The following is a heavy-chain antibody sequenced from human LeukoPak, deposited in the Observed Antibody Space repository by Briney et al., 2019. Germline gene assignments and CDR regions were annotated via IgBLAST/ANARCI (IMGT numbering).Heavy chain of an antibody. J-gene: IGHJ4*02. D-gene: IGHD1-1*01. CDR1: GYSFTSYH. Sequence: ASVKVSCKTSGYSFTSYHMHWLRQAPGQGLEWVGILKSSGDTTVYAQKFQGRVTVTRDTSTSTVYMELSSLSSEDTAVYYCAREDPHTYNFDFWGQGTLVTVSP. CDR2: LKSSGDTT. V-gene: IGHV1-46*01. CDR3: AREDPHTYNFDF.